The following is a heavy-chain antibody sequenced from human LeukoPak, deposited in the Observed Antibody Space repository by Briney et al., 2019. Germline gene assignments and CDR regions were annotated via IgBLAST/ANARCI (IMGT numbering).Heavy chain of an antibody. CDR2: TYYRSKWYH. Sequence: SQTLSLTCAISGDSVSSNSAAWNWIRQSPSRGLEWLGRTYYRSKWYHDYAVSVKSRIIINPDTSKNQFSLQLNSVTPEDTAVYYCTRDFCSGGSCYSDAFDIWAKGQWSPSLQ. D-gene: IGHD2-15*01. CDR1: GDSVSSNSAA. CDR3: TRDFCSGGSCYSDAFDI. J-gene: IGHJ3*02. V-gene: IGHV6-1*01.